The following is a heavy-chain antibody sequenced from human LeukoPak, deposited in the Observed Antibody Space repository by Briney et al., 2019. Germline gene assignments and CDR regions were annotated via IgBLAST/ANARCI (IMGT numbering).Heavy chain of an antibody. CDR3: ASWEVPAVMPQDY. Sequence: PGGSLRLSCAASGFTFSSYWMHWVRQAPGKGLVWVSRINSDGTSTSYADPVKGRFTISRDNTKNTLYLQMNSLRAEDTAVYYCASWEVPAVMPQDYWGQGTLVTVSS. CDR1: GFTFSSYW. D-gene: IGHD2-2*01. V-gene: IGHV3-74*01. J-gene: IGHJ4*02. CDR2: INSDGTST.